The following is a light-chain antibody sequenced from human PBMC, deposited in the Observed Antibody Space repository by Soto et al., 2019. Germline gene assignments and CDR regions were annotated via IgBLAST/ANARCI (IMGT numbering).Light chain of an antibody. CDR1: QSISSW. J-gene: IGKJ2*01. CDR2: DAS. Sequence: DIQMTQSPSTLSASVGDRVTITCRASQSISSWLAWYQQKPGKAPKLLIYDASSLESRVPSRFSGSGSGTEFTLTISGLRPDDFATYYCQQYNTDSYTFGQGTKLDIK. CDR3: QQYNTDSYT. V-gene: IGKV1-5*01.